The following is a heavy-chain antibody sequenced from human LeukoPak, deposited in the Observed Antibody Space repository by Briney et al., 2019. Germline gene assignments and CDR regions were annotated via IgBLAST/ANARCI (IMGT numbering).Heavy chain of an antibody. Sequence: GGSLRLSCAASGFTFSSYSMNWVRQAPGKGLEWVSSISSSSYIYYAASVKGRFTISRDNAKNSLYLQVNSLTAEDTAVYYCARAGVDTSGYYYQGFDYWGQGTLVTVSS. V-gene: IGHV3-21*01. CDR1: GFTFSSYS. CDR3: ARAGVDTSGYYYQGFDY. D-gene: IGHD3-3*01. CDR2: ISSSSYI. J-gene: IGHJ4*02.